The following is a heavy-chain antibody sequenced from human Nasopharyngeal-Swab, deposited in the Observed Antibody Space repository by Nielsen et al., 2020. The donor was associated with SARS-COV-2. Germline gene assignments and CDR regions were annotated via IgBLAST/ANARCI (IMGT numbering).Heavy chain of an antibody. CDR3: ARGCVLTGPTCNYYGMDV. V-gene: IGHV3-21*01. CDR2: ISSSSSYI. Sequence: GESLKISCTASGFTFGDYAMNWVRQAPGKGPEWVSSISSSSSYIYYADSVKGRFTISRDNAKNSLYLQMNSLRAEDTAVYYCARGCVLTGPTCNYYGMDVWGQGTTVTVSS. J-gene: IGHJ6*02. CDR1: GFTFGDYA. D-gene: IGHD3-9*01.